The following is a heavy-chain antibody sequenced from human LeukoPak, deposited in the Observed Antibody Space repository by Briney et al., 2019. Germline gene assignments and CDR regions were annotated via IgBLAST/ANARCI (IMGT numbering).Heavy chain of an antibody. J-gene: IGHJ4*02. D-gene: IGHD3-10*01. V-gene: IGHV1-69*13. CDR3: ARLSTGGYYYGSGFDY. Sequence: GASVKVSCKASGGTFSSYGISWVRQAPGQGLEWMGGIIPSFGTANYAQKFQGRVTITADESTSTAYMELSSLRSEDTAMYYCARLSTGGYYYGSGFDYWGQGTLVTVS. CDR1: GGTFSSYG. CDR2: IIPSFGTA.